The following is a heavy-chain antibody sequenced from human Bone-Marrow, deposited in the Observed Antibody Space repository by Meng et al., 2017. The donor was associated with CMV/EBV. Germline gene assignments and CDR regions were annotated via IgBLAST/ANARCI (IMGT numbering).Heavy chain of an antibody. V-gene: IGHV3-48*03. CDR3: ARVGKEWLLYFDY. Sequence: GESLKISCVVSGFTFSSYEMNWVRQAPGKGLEWVSYISSGGSTIYYADSVKGRFTISRDNAKNSLYLQMNSLRAEDTAVYYCARVGKEWLLYFDYWGQGTLVTVSS. D-gene: IGHD3-3*01. CDR2: ISSGGSTI. J-gene: IGHJ4*02. CDR1: GFTFSSYE.